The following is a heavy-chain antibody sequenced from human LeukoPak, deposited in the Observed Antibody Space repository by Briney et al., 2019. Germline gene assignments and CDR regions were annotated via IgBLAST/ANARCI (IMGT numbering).Heavy chain of an antibody. V-gene: IGHV1-69*05. J-gene: IGHJ4*02. CDR2: IIPIFGPA. CDR1: GGTFSSSG. CDR3: ARGSWYSAAALGY. D-gene: IGHD6-13*01. Sequence: RASVKVSCKASGGTFSSSGISWVRQAPGQGLEWMGGIIPIFGPAKYAQKFQGRVTFTTDESTSTAYMELSSLRSEDTAVYYCARGSWYSAAALGYWGQGTLVTVSS.